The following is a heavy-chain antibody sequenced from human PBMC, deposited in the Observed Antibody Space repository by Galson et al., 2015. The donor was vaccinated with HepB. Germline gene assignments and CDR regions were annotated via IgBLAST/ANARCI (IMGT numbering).Heavy chain of an antibody. CDR3: ARGKDTAMANRYYFDY. CDR2: IYYSGST. D-gene: IGHD5-18*01. Sequence: ETLSLTCTVSGGSISSYYWSWIRQPPGKGLEWIGYIYYSGSTNYNPSLKSRVTISVDTSKNQFSLKLSSVTAADTAVYYCARGKDTAMANRYYFDYWGQGTLVTVSS. V-gene: IGHV4-59*01. J-gene: IGHJ4*02. CDR1: GGSISSYY.